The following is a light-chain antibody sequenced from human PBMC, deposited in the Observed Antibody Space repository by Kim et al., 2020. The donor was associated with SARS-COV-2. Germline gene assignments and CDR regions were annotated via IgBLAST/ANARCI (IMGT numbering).Light chain of an antibody. CDR3: QQRSEWPLT. Sequence: LSPGERATLSCRASQIVSNYLAAYQQKTPHAPRLLIYDTSNSATGIPARFSGGGSGTNSTLTISSLEPEDFAVYYCQQRSEWPLTFGGGTQVDIK. J-gene: IGKJ4*01. CDR1: QIVSNY. V-gene: IGKV3-11*01. CDR2: DTS.